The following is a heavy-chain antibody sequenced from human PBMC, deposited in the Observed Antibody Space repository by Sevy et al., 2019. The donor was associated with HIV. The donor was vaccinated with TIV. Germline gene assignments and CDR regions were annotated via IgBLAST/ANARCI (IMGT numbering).Heavy chain of an antibody. V-gene: IGHV3-21*01. CDR3: ARDMGSSWAGSYYYYYGMDV. J-gene: IGHJ6*02. CDR1: GFTFSSYS. Sequence: GGSLRLSCAASGFTFSSYSMNWVRQAPGKGLEWVSSISSSSSYIYYADSVKGRFTISRDNAKNSLYLQMNSLRAEDTAVDYCARDMGSSWAGSYYYYYGMDVWGQGTTVTVSS. CDR2: ISSSSSYI. D-gene: IGHD6-13*01.